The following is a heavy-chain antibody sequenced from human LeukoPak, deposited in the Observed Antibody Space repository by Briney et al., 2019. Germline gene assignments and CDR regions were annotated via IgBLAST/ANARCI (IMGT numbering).Heavy chain of an antibody. CDR2: IYQSGST. Sequence: NPSETLSLTCTVSGGSISSGGYYWSWIRQPPGKGLEWIGYIYQSGSTYYTPSLESRVTISVNRSKNQFSLKLSSVTAADTAVYYCASHASDTAMAPFDYWGQGTLVTVSS. D-gene: IGHD5-18*01. J-gene: IGHJ4*02. V-gene: IGHV4-30-2*01. CDR3: ASHASDTAMAPFDY. CDR1: GGSISSGGYY.